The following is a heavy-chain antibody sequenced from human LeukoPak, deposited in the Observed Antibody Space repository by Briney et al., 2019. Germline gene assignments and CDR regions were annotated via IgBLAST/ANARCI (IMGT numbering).Heavy chain of an antibody. CDR2: ISSSSYI. V-gene: IGHV3-21*01. Sequence: PGGSLRLSCAASGFTFSSYSMTWVRQAPGKGLEWVSSISSSSYIYYADSVKGRFTISRDNAKNSLYLQMNSLRAEDTAVYYCARDGRAVAGEFDYWGQGTLVTVSS. D-gene: IGHD6-19*01. CDR1: GFTFSSYS. CDR3: ARDGRAVAGEFDY. J-gene: IGHJ4*02.